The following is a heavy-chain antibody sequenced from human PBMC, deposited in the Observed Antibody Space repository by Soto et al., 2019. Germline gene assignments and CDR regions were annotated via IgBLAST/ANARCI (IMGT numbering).Heavy chain of an antibody. J-gene: IGHJ4*02. Sequence: GGSLRLSCAASGFTFSSYPMHWVRQAPGKGLERVAVISYDGSNKYYADSVKGRFTISRDNSKNTLYLQMNSLRAEDTAVYYCARVGYDSSGYYYPLHYFDHWGQEALLTVSS. V-gene: IGHV3-30-3*01. CDR2: ISYDGSNK. CDR1: GFTFSSYP. D-gene: IGHD3-22*01. CDR3: ARVGYDSSGYYYPLHYFDH.